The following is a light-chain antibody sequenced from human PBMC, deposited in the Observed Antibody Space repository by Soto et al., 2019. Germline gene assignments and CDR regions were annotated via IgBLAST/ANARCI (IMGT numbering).Light chain of an antibody. CDR2: GAS. CDR1: QTVSSNY. CDR3: QQYGSSPFT. Sequence: EIVLTQSPGTLSLSPGDRASLSCRASQTVSSNYLAWYQQKPGQAPRLLIHGASSRATGIPDRFSGSGSGTDFTLTISRLEPEDLAVYYCQQYGSSPFTFGAGTKVEVK. V-gene: IGKV3-20*01. J-gene: IGKJ4*01.